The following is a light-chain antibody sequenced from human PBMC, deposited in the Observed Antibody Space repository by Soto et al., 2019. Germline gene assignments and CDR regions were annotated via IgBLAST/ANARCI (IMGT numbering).Light chain of an antibody. J-gene: IGKJ2*01. CDR2: GAS. Sequence: EIVLTQSPGTLSLSPGERATLSCRASQSVSSSYLAWYQQKPGQAPRLLIYGASSRATGIPDRFSGSGSGTDFTLTISRLEPEDCAVYYCQQYGIPYTFGQGTKLEIK. CDR3: QQYGIPYT. V-gene: IGKV3-20*01. CDR1: QSVSSSY.